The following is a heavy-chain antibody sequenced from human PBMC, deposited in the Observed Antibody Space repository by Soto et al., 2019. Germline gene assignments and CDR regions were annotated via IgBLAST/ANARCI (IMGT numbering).Heavy chain of an antibody. D-gene: IGHD2-21*02. Sequence: SETLSLTCTVSVGSVSSGSYYWSWIRQPPGKGLEWIGYIYYSGSTNYNPSLKSRVTMSVDTSKNQFSLKMNSVTAADTAVYYCAREEGDGNYYYYGVDVWGQGTTVTVSS. CDR3: AREEGDGNYYYYGVDV. CDR2: IYYSGST. CDR1: VGSVSSGSYY. V-gene: IGHV4-61*01. J-gene: IGHJ6*02.